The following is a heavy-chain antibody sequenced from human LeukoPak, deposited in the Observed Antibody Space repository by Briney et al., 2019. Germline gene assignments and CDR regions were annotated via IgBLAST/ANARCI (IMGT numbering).Heavy chain of an antibody. D-gene: IGHD3-22*01. CDR1: GFTFSDYY. CDR2: ISTSAGTI. CDR3: ARDAIDSSGFDFDY. V-gene: IGHV3-11*01. J-gene: IGHJ4*02. Sequence: GESLRPSCAASGFTFSDYYMTWLRQAPGKGLEWISYISTSAGTIYYADSVKGRFTISRDNAKNSLYLQMNSLRAEDTAVYYCARDAIDSSGFDFDYWGQGTLVTVSS.